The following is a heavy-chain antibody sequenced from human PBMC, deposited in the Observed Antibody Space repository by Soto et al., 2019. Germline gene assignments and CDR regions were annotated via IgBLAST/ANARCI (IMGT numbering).Heavy chain of an antibody. CDR1: GGTFSSYA. V-gene: IGHV1-69*13. D-gene: IGHD6-19*01. Sequence: SVKVSCKASGGTFSSYAISWVRQAPGQGLEWMGGIIPIFGTANYAQKFQGRVTITADESTSTAYMELSSLRSEDTAVYYCARFIAVAGTFDDWGQGTLVTFSS. CDR3: ARFIAVAGTFDD. CDR2: IIPIFGTA. J-gene: IGHJ4*02.